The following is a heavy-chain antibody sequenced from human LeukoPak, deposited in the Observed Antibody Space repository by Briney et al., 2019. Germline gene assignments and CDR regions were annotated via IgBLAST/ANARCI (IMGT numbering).Heavy chain of an antibody. Sequence: SETLSLTCAVYGGSFSGYYWSWIRQPPGKGLEWIGEINHSGSTNYNPSLKSRVTISVDTSKNQFSLKLGSVTAADTAVYYCARGASGTVAGDFDYWGQGTLVTVSS. J-gene: IGHJ4*02. D-gene: IGHD6-19*01. CDR3: ARGASGTVAGDFDY. CDR2: INHSGST. V-gene: IGHV4-34*01. CDR1: GGSFSGYY.